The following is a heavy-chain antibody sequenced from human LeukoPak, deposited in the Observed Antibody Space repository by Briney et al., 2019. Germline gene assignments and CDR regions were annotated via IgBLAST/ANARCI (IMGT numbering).Heavy chain of an antibody. D-gene: IGHD5-18*01. CDR1: GYTFTNYW. V-gene: IGHV5-51*01. CDR2: TYPNDSVS. Sequence: GESLKISCKGSGYTFTNYWIGWVRQMPGKGLEWMGNTYPNDSVSRYSPSFQGLVTMSVDKSISTAYLQWSSLKASDTAMYYCARHRGYNYGYSDYWGQGTLVTVSS. J-gene: IGHJ4*02. CDR3: ARHRGYNYGYSDY.